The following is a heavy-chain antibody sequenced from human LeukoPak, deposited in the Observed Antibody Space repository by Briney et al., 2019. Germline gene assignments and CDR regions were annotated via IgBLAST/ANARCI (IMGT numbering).Heavy chain of an antibody. Sequence: GASVKVSCKVSGYTLTELSMHWVRQAPGKGLEWMGGFDPEDGETIYAQKFQGRVTMTEDTSTDTAYMELSSLRSEDTAVYYCARSADRRDGYKIPRDFDYWGQGTLVTVSS. V-gene: IGHV1-24*01. CDR3: ARSADRRDGYKIPRDFDY. CDR1: GYTLTELS. J-gene: IGHJ4*02. D-gene: IGHD5-24*01. CDR2: FDPEDGET.